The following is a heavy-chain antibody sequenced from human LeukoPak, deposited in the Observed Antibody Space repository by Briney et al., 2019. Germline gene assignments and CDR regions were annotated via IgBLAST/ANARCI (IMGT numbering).Heavy chain of an antibody. J-gene: IGHJ3*02. V-gene: IGHV1-69*04. D-gene: IGHD4-17*01. CDR3: ARDRDYGDHDAFDI. Sequence: ASVKVSCKASGGTFSSYTISWVRQAPGQGLEWVGRIIPILGIANYAQKFQGRVTITADKSTSTAYMELSSLRSEVTAVYYCARDRDYGDHDAFDIWGQGTMVTVSS. CDR2: IIPILGIA. CDR1: GGTFSSYT.